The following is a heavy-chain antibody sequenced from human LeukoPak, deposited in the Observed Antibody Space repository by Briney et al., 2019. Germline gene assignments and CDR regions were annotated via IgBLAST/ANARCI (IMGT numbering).Heavy chain of an antibody. Sequence: GGSLRLSCAASGFTFGSYGMHWVRQAPGKGLEWVAVISYDGSNKYYADSVKGRFTISRDNSKNTLYLQMNRLRAEDTAVYYCAKDPLSTVVSYFDYWGQGTLVTVSS. D-gene: IGHD4-23*01. CDR2: ISYDGSNK. J-gene: IGHJ4*02. CDR1: GFTFGSYG. V-gene: IGHV3-30*18. CDR3: AKDPLSTVVSYFDY.